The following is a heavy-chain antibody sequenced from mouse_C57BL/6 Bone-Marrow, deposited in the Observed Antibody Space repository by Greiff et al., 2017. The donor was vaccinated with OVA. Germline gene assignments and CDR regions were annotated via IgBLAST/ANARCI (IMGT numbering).Heavy chain of an antibody. V-gene: IGHV5-6*01. Sequence: EVQLVESGGDLVKPGGSLKLSCAASGFTFSSYGMSLVRQTPDKRLEWVATISSGGSYTYYPYSVKGRFTISRDNAKNTLYLQMSSLKSEDTAMYYCARHGDYGSFFDYWGQGTTLTVSS. CDR2: ISSGGSYT. D-gene: IGHD1-1*01. CDR3: ARHGDYGSFFDY. CDR1: GFTFSSYG. J-gene: IGHJ2*01.